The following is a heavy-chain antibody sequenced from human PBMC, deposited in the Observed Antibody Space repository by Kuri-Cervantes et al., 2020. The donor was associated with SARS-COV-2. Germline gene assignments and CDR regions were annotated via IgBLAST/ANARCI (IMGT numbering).Heavy chain of an antibody. CDR1: GGSFSGYY. V-gene: IGHV4-34*01. CDR2: INHSGST. CDR3: ARSFSSWYPDY. J-gene: IGHJ4*02. Sequence: SETLSLTCAVYGGSFSGYYWSWIRQPPGKGLEWIGEINHSGSTNYNPSLKSRVTISVDTSKNQFSLKLSSVTAADTAVYYCARSFSSWYPDYWGQGTLVTVSS. D-gene: IGHD6-13*01.